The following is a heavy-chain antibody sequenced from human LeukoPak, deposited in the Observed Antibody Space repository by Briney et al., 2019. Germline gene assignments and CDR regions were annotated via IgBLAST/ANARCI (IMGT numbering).Heavy chain of an antibody. J-gene: IGHJ4*02. V-gene: IGHV3-23*01. CDR3: AKTPNSWRGHSDY. D-gene: IGHD2-15*01. CDR1: GFTFSSYA. CDR2: ISGSGGST. Sequence: AGGSLRLSCAASGFTFSSYAMSWVRQAPEKGLEWVSAISGSGGSTYYADSVKGRFTISRDNSKNTLYLQMNSLRAEDTAVYYCAKTPNSWRGHSDYWGQGTLVTVSS.